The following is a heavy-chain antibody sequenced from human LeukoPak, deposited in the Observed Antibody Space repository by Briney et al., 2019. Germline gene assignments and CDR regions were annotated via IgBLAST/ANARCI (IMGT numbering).Heavy chain of an antibody. V-gene: IGHV1-18*01. J-gene: IGHJ4*02. CDR2: ISAYNGNT. Sequence: GASVKVSCTASGYTFTGYGISWVRQAPGQGLEWMGWISAYNGNTNYAQKLQGRVTMTTDTSTSTAYMELRSLRSDDTAVYYCARVSSSGPFFDYWGQGTLVTVSS. D-gene: IGHD3-22*01. CDR1: GYTFTGYG. CDR3: ARVSSSGPFFDY.